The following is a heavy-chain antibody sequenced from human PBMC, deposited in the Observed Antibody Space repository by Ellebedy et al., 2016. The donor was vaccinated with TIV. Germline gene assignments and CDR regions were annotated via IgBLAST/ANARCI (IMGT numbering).Heavy chain of an antibody. D-gene: IGHD5-24*01. CDR3: VRAIASPDGY. CDR2: ISVSGDRT. J-gene: IGHJ1*01. V-gene: IGHV3-23*01. Sequence: GGSLRLSXAASGFTFSSYAVSWVRQAPGKGLEWVSAISVSGDRTYYGDSVKGRFTISRDDSKNTLYLQMNSLRAEDTAVYYCVRAIASPDGYWGQGTLVTVSS. CDR1: GFTFSSYA.